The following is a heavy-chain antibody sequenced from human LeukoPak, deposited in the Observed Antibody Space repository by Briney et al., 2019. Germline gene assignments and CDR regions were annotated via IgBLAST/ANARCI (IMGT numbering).Heavy chain of an antibody. Sequence: GASVRVSCKASGYTFTGYYMHWVRQAPGHGLEWMAWINPNSGGTNYAQNFQGRVTLTRDTSVNTAYMELSRLRSDDTAVYYCAISYSYDSSGYYSFYFDYWGQGTLVTVSS. J-gene: IGHJ4*02. D-gene: IGHD3-22*01. CDR1: GYTFTGYY. CDR2: INPNSGGT. V-gene: IGHV1-2*02. CDR3: AISYSYDSSGYYSFYFDY.